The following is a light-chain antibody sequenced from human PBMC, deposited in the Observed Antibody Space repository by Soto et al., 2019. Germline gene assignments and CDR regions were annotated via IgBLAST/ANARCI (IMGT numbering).Light chain of an antibody. V-gene: IGKV1-12*02. Sequence: DMQMTQSPSSVSASVGDRVTITCRASQGISGWLAWYQQKPGKAPKLLIYAASTLQSGVPSRFSGSGSGTDFTLTISRLQPEDFATYCRQQASSFLCTFGPGTKVDIK. CDR1: QGISGW. CDR3: QQASSFLCT. J-gene: IGKJ3*01. CDR2: AAS.